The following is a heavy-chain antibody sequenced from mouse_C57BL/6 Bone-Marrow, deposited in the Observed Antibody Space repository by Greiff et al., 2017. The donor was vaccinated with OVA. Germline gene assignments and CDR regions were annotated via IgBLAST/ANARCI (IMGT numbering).Heavy chain of an antibody. V-gene: IGHV3-6*01. CDR3: ARGGAGPSAWVAV. Sequence: DVQLQESGPGLVKPSQSLSLTCSVTGYSITSGYYWNWIRQFPGNKLEWLGYISYDGSNNYNPSLKNRISITRDTSKNQFFLTLNSVTTEVTATYYCARGGAGPSAWVAVWGQGTLVTVSA. CDR1: GYSITSGYY. J-gene: IGHJ3*01. D-gene: IGHD3-1*01. CDR2: ISYDGSN.